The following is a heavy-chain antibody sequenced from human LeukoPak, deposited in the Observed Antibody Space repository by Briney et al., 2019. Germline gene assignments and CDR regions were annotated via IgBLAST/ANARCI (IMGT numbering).Heavy chain of an antibody. D-gene: IGHD3-10*01. Sequence: GGSLRLSCAASGFTFSNAWMSWVRQAPGKGLEWVGRIKSKTDGGTTDYAAPVQCRFTISRDDSNNTLYLQMNSLKTEDTALYYCTRDRSYGYWGQGTLVTVSS. V-gene: IGHV3-15*01. CDR3: TRDRSYGY. CDR1: GFTFSNAW. J-gene: IGHJ4*02. CDR2: IKSKTDGGTT.